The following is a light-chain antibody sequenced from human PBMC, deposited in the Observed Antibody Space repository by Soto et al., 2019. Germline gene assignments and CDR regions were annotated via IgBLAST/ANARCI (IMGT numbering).Light chain of an antibody. CDR1: QSVGSN. CDR2: GVS. J-gene: IGKJ1*01. CDR3: QQYNNWLQT. V-gene: IGKV3-15*01. Sequence: VNTQCPATLSEAPGDGATVYCRASQSVGSNLAWYQQKPAQAPRLLIYGVSTRATGTPARFSGSGSGTEFTLTISSVQSEDFAVYYCQQYNNWLQTFGQGTKVDIK.